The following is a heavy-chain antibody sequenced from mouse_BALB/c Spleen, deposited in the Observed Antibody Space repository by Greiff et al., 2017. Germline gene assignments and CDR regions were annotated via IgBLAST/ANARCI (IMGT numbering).Heavy chain of an antibody. D-gene: IGHD3-3*01. Sequence: EVKLQESGPGLVKPSQSLSLTCTVTGYSITSDYAWNWIRQFPGNKLEWMGYISYSGSTSYNPSLKSRISITRDTSKNQFFLQLNSVTTEDTATYYCARWTRWYFDVWGAGTTVTVSS. J-gene: IGHJ1*01. CDR1: GYSITSDYA. CDR3: ARWTRWYFDV. V-gene: IGHV3-2*02. CDR2: ISYSGST.